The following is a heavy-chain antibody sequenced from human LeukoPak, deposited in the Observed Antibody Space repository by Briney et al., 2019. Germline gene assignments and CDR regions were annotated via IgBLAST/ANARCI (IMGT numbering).Heavy chain of an antibody. CDR3: AKMGDSSGWYYFDY. Sequence: GGSLRLSCAASGFTFSSYSMNWVRQAPGKGLEWVSYISSSSSTIYYADSVKGRFTISRDNSKNTLYLQMNSLRAEDTAVYYCAKMGDSSGWYYFDYWGQGTLVTVSS. D-gene: IGHD6-19*01. J-gene: IGHJ4*02. CDR2: ISSSSSTI. V-gene: IGHV3-48*01. CDR1: GFTFSSYS.